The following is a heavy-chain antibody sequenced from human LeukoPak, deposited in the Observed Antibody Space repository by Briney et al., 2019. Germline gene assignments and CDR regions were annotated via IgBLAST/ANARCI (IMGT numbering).Heavy chain of an antibody. CDR1: GGSVRNYY. J-gene: IGHJ3*02. D-gene: IGHD2-15*01. CDR3: ATYCSGGSCYSDDAFDI. Sequence: SETRSLTCSVSGGSVRNYYWNWIRQPPGKGLEWIGYVYYTGSSNSDPSLKSRVTMFVDTSKNQLSLRLSSVSAADTAVYYCATYCSGGSCYSDDAFDIWGQGTMVTVSS. CDR2: VYYTGSS. V-gene: IGHV4-59*08.